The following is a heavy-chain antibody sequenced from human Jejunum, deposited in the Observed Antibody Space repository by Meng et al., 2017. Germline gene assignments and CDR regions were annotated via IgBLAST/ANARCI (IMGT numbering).Heavy chain of an antibody. CDR2: SRNKANGYTT. CDR3: VRGYNGFDL. D-gene: IGHD5-24*01. Sequence: VQLQEAGPGAVKPSETLSLTCTVSGGSISSSSYYWGWIRQPPGRGLEWVARSRNKANGYTTNYAASVKDRFTISRDDSKNSLNLQMNSLKIEDTALYYCVRGYNGFDLWGQGTLVTVSS. J-gene: IGHJ4*02. CDR1: GGSISSSSYY. V-gene: IGHV3-72*01.